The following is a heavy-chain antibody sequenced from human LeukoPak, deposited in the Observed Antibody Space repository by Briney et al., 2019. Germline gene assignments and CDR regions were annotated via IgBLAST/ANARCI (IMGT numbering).Heavy chain of an antibody. Sequence: PGGSLRLSCAASGFTFSSYGMHWVRQAPGKGLEWVAVISYDGTNKYYADSVKGRFTISRDNSKNTLYLQMSSLRAEDTAVYYCARGGMTVVVITFFDYWGQGTLVTVSS. D-gene: IGHD3-22*01. CDR1: GFTFSSYG. V-gene: IGHV3-30*19. J-gene: IGHJ4*02. CDR3: ARGGMTVVVITFFDY. CDR2: ISYDGTNK.